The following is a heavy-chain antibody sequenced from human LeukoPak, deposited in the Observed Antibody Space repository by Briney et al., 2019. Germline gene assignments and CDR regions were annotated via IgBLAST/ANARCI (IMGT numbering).Heavy chain of an antibody. V-gene: IGHV3-21*01. Sequence: PGGSLRLFCAASGFTFSSYSMNWVRQAPGKGLDWVSSISSSSSYIYYADSVKGRFTISRDNAKNSLYLQMNSLRAEDTAVYYCARDVAGTTLGGHDYWGQGTLVTVSS. J-gene: IGHJ4*02. CDR2: ISSSSSYI. CDR3: ARDVAGTTLGGHDY. D-gene: IGHD1-7*01. CDR1: GFTFSSYS.